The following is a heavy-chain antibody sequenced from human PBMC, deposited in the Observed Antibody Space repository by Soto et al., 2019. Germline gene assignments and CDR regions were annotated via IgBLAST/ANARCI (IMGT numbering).Heavy chain of an antibody. CDR3: ASGPAVYDILTGYYEGLAFDN. V-gene: IGHV1-8*01. Sequence: ASVKVSCKASGYTFTSYDINWVRQATGQGLEWMGWMNPNSGNTGYAQKIQGRVTMTRNTSISTAYMELSSLRSEDTAVYYCASGPAVYDILTGYYEGLAFDNWGQGTMVTVSS. CDR1: GYTFTSYD. CDR2: MNPNSGNT. J-gene: IGHJ3*02. D-gene: IGHD3-9*01.